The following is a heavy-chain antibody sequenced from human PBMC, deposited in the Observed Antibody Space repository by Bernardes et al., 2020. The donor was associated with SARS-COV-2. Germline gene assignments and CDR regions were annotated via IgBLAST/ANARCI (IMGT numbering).Heavy chain of an antibody. CDR1: GYTFTSYD. V-gene: IGHV1-8*01. Sequence: ASVKVSCKASGYTFTSYDINWVRQATGQGLEWMGWMNPNSGNTGYAQKFQGRVTMTRNTSISTAYMELSSLRSEDTAVYYCARDKKTNYYDSSGQSLFGYWGQGTLVTVSS. CDR2: MNPNSGNT. CDR3: ARDKKTNYYDSSGQSLFGY. J-gene: IGHJ4*02. D-gene: IGHD3-22*01.